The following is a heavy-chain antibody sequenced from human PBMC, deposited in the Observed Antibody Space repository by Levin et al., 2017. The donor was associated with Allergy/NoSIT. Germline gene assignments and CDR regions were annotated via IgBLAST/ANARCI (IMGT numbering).Heavy chain of an antibody. CDR1: GFTFSSYA. V-gene: IGHV3-23*01. D-gene: IGHD4-17*01. CDR2: ISGSGGST. Sequence: GGSLRLSCAASGFTFSSYAMSWVRQAPGKGLEWVSAISGSGGSTYYADSVKGRFTISRDNSKNTLYLQMNSLRAEDTAVYYCAKPLYYGDYVSVDYWGQGTLVTVSS. CDR3: AKPLYYGDYVSVDY. J-gene: IGHJ4*02.